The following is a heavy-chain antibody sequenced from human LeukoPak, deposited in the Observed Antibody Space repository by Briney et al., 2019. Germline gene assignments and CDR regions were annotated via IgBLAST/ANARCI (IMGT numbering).Heavy chain of an antibody. Sequence: GGSLRLSCAASGFTFDDYGMSWVRHAPGKGLEWGSGINWNGGSTGYADSVKGRFTISRDNAKNSLYLQMNSLRAEDTALYYCARATVTTGWNYYYYMDVWGKGTTVTVSS. CDR3: ARATVTTGWNYYYYMDV. CDR1: GFTFDDYG. V-gene: IGHV3-20*04. D-gene: IGHD4-17*01. CDR2: INWNGGST. J-gene: IGHJ6*03.